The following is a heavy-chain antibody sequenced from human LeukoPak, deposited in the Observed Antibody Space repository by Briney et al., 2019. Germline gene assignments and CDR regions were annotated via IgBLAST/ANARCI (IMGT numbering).Heavy chain of an antibody. V-gene: IGHV4-4*02. D-gene: IGHD3-10*01. CDR2: IYHSGST. CDR3: ARTDMVRGVITRFDP. Sequence: SETLSLTCAVSGGSISSSNWWSWVRQPPGKGLEWIGEIYHSGSTNYNPSLKSRVTISVDKSKNQFSLKLSSVTAADTAVYYCARTDMVRGVITRFDPWGQGTLSPSPQ. J-gene: IGHJ5*02. CDR1: GGSISSSNW.